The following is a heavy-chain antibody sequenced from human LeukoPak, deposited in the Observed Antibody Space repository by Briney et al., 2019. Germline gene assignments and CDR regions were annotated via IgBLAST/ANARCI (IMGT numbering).Heavy chain of an antibody. Sequence: GASVKVSCKASGGTFSSYAISWVRQAPGQGLEWMGWISAYNGNTNYAQKFQGRVTMTTDTSTSTAYMELRSLRSDDTAVYYCARVGYDTTFDYWGQGTLVTVSS. D-gene: IGHD3-9*01. V-gene: IGHV1-18*01. CDR1: GGTFSSYA. J-gene: IGHJ4*02. CDR3: ARVGYDTTFDY. CDR2: ISAYNGNT.